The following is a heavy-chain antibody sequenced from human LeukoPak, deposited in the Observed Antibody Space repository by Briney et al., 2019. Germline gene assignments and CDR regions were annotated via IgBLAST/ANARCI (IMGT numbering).Heavy chain of an antibody. CDR1: GYRFTSYW. V-gene: IGHV5-51*01. CDR2: VYPGDSDT. D-gene: IGHD2-15*01. CDR3: ARGGVVVTAYFDY. J-gene: IGHJ4*02. Sequence: GESLKISCKGFGYRFTSYWIGWVRQMTGKGLEWMGIVYPGDSDTRYSPSFQGQVTISADKSISTAYLQWSSLKASDTAMYYCARGGVVVTAYFDYWGQGTLVTVSS.